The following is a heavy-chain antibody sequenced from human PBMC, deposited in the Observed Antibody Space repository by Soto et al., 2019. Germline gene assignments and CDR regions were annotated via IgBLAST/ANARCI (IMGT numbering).Heavy chain of an antibody. D-gene: IGHD3-10*01. CDR1: GGSFSGYC. J-gene: IGHJ5*02. CDR3: ARPMVRGVNWLDP. CDR2: ICHGGGA. Sequence: SETLSLTCAVYGGSFSGYCWSWIRQTPGERLEWVGDICHGGGANYNPSLKSRVTISVDTSKNQFSLKLSSVTAADTAVYYCARPMVRGVNWLDPWGQGTLVTVSS. V-gene: IGHV4-34*01.